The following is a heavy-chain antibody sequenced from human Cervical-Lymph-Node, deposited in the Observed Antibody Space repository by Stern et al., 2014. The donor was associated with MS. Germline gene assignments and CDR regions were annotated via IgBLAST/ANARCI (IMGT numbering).Heavy chain of an antibody. CDR3: AKSRGLYQDLSFDY. V-gene: IGHV3-9*01. CDR2: IGWNSGNI. J-gene: IGHJ4*02. CDR1: GFTFDDYA. Sequence: EVQLGESGGGLVQPGKSLRLSCAASGFTFDDYAMQWVRQAPGKGLEWVSGIGWNSGNIVYADSVKGRFTISRDNAKNSLYLQMNSLRPEDTAFYYCAKSRGLYQDLSFDYWGQGTLVTVSS. D-gene: IGHD2-2*01.